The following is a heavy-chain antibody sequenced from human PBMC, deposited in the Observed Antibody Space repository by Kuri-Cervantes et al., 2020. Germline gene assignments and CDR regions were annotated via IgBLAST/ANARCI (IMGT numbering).Heavy chain of an antibody. CDR3: TRDYRSSSHYDYYYMDV. CDR2: IRSKGFGGTT. Sequence: SLRLSCTASGITLGDYGLSWVRQAPGMGLEGVGFIRSKGFGGTTEYAASVKGRFTISRDDSKNIAYLQISNLKTEDTAVYYCTRDYRSSSHYDYYYMDVWGKGTTVTVSS. CDR1: GITLGDYG. D-gene: IGHD6-6*01. V-gene: IGHV3-49*04. J-gene: IGHJ6*03.